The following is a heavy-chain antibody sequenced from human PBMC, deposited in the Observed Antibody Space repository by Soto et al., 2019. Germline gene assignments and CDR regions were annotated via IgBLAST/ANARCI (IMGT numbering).Heavy chain of an antibody. CDR2: IIPIFGTA. Sequence: SVKVSCKASGGTFSSYAISWVRRAPGQGLEWMGGIIPIFGTANYAQKFQGRVTITADKSTSTAYMELSSLRSEDTAVYYCARTYSSSWSGYYYYGMDVWGQGTTVTVSS. V-gene: IGHV1-69*06. CDR3: ARTYSSSWSGYYYYGMDV. CDR1: GGTFSSYA. D-gene: IGHD6-13*01. J-gene: IGHJ6*02.